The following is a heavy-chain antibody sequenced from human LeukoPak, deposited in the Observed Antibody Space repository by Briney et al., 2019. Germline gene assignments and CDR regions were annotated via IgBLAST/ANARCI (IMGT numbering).Heavy chain of an antibody. D-gene: IGHD3-22*01. Sequence: SETLSLTCTVSGGSISSYYWNWIRQPPGKGLEWIGYIYYSGTTNYNPSLKSRVSMSVDTSKNQFSLKLSSVTAADTAVYYCARDPYSYGRVGYYDSSGYLYYFDYWGQGTLVTVSS. V-gene: IGHV4-59*01. J-gene: IGHJ4*02. CDR3: ARDPYSYGRVGYYDSSGYLYYFDY. CDR1: GGSISSYY. CDR2: IYYSGTT.